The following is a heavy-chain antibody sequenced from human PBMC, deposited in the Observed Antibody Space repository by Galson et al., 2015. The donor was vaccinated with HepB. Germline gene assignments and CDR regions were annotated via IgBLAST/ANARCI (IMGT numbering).Heavy chain of an antibody. Sequence: SLRLSCAASGFTFSNAWMNWVRPAPGKGLEWVGRIKSKTDGGTTDYAAPVKGRFTISRDDSKNTLYLQMNSLKTEDTAVYYCTTPGHGSGSYWGKPPDYYYYYGMDVWGQGTTVTVSS. J-gene: IGHJ6*02. V-gene: IGHV3-15*07. CDR1: GFTFSNAW. CDR3: TTPGHGSGSYWGKPPDYYYYYGMDV. D-gene: IGHD3-10*01. CDR2: IKSKTDGGTT.